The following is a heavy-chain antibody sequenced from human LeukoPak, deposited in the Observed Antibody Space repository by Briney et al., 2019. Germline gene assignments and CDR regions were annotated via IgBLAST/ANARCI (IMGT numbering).Heavy chain of an antibody. D-gene: IGHD3-10*01. CDR1: GGSISSYY. CDR2: IYYSGST. J-gene: IGHJ6*02. Sequence: SETLSLTCTVSGGSISSYYWSWIRQPPGKGLEWIGYIYYSGSTNYNPSLKSRVTISVDTSKNQFSLKLSSVTAADTAVYYCARGGSSISAMDVWGQGTTVTVSS. V-gene: IGHV4-59*08. CDR3: ARGGSSISAMDV.